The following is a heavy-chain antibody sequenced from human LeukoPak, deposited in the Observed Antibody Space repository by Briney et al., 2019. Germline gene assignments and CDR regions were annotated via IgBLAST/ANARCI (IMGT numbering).Heavy chain of an antibody. CDR2: IYYSGST. CDR3: ARHHVLRYFDWLFYEFDY. J-gene: IGHJ4*02. Sequence: SETLSLTCTVSGGSISSSSYYWGWIRQPPGKGLEWIGSIYYSGSTYYNPSLKSRVTISVDTSKNQFSLKLSSVTAADTAVYYCARHHVLRYFDWLFYEFDYWGQGTLVTVSS. CDR1: GGSISSSSYY. V-gene: IGHV4-39*01. D-gene: IGHD3-9*01.